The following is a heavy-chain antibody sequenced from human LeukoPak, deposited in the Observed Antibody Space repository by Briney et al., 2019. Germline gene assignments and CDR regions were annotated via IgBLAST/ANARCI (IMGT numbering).Heavy chain of an antibody. CDR3: ARELRKQLTPDVFDI. CDR2: INAGNGNT. Sequence: ASVKVSCKASGYTFTSYPMHWVRQALGQRLEWMGWINAGNGNTKYSQKFQGRVTITRDTSASTAYMELSSLRSEDTAVYYCARELRKQLTPDVFDIWGQGTMVTVSS. D-gene: IGHD6-13*01. V-gene: IGHV1-3*01. J-gene: IGHJ3*02. CDR1: GYTFTSYP.